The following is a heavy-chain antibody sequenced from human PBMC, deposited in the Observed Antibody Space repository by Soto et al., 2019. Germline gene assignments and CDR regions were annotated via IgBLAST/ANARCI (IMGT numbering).Heavy chain of an antibody. CDR3: ARGGDTAMVTAYFQH. D-gene: IGHD5-18*01. CDR2: IYYSGTT. J-gene: IGHJ1*01. Sequence: PSETLSLTCTVSGGSISNYYWTWIRQPPGKGLQWIGYIYYSGTTNYNPSLKSRVTISVDTSKNQFSLKLSSVTAADTAVYYCARGGDTAMVTAYFQHWGQGTLVTVSS. CDR1: GGSISNYY. V-gene: IGHV4-59*01.